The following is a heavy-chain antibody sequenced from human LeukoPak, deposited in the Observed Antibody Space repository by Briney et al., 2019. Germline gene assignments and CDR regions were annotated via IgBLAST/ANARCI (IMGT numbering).Heavy chain of an antibody. CDR3: ARVEDYGETWFDP. D-gene: IGHD4-17*01. Sequence: SVKVSCKASGGTFSSYAISWVRQAPGQGLEWMGGIIPIFGTANYAQKFQGRVTITADESTSTAYMELSSLRSEDTAVYYCARVEDYGETWFDPWGQGTLVTVSS. J-gene: IGHJ5*02. V-gene: IGHV1-69*13. CDR1: GGTFSSYA. CDR2: IIPIFGTA.